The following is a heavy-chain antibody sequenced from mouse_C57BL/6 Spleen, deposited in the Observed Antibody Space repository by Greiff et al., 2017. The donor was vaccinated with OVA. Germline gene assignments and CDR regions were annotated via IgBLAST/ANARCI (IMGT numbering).Heavy chain of an antibody. CDR1: GYTFTSYW. D-gene: IGHD1-1*01. J-gene: IGHJ1*03. CDR3: ANYYGSSGEWYFDV. CDR2: FHPNSGST. Sequence: VQLQQSGAELVKPGASVKLSCKASGYTFTSYWMHWVKQRPGQGLEWIGMFHPNSGSTNYNEKFKSKATLTVAKSSNTAYMKLNSLTSEYSAVDYCANYYGSSGEWYFDVWGTGTTVTVSS. V-gene: IGHV1-64*01.